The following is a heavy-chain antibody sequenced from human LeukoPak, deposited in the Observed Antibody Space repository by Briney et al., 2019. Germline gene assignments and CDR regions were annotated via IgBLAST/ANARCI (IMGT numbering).Heavy chain of an antibody. V-gene: IGHV3-7*03. J-gene: IGHJ4*02. CDR1: GFTFSSSL. CDR3: ASGRVSAVY. Sequence: GGSLRLSCAASGFTFSSSLMTWVRKAPGKAREWVASVNQEGGEKNYVDSVKGRFNISRDNDMNSLYLQTNSLRTDDTAVYYCASGRVSAVYWGQGTLVTVSS. D-gene: IGHD2-8*01. CDR2: VNQEGGEK.